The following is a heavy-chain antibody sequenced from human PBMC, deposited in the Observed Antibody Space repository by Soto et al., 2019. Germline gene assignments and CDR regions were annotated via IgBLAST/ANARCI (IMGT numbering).Heavy chain of an antibody. V-gene: IGHV3-23*01. CDR3: AARVAQGY. J-gene: IGHJ4*02. Sequence: EVQLLESGGGLVQPGGSLRLSCATSGFTFSSYAMNWVRQAPGKGLEWVSAISDSGGNIYYADSVKGRFTISRDNSKNPLYLQMNSLRAEDTAVYYCAARVAQGYWGQGTLVTVSS. CDR1: GFTFSSYA. CDR2: ISDSGGNI. D-gene: IGHD3-3*01.